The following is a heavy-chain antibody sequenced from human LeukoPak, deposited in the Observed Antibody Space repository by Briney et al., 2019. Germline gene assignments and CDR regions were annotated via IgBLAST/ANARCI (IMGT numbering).Heavy chain of an antibody. CDR1: GYTFTSYG. J-gene: IGHJ1*01. CDR3: ARAGEVYCSGGSCYSPEYFQH. Sequence: ASVKVSCKASGYTFTSYGISWVRQVPGQGLEWMGWISAYNGNTNYAQKLQGRVTITADKSTSTAYMELSSLRSEDTAVYYCARAGEVYCSGGSCYSPEYFQHWGQGTLVTVSS. D-gene: IGHD2-15*01. CDR2: ISAYNGNT. V-gene: IGHV1-18*01.